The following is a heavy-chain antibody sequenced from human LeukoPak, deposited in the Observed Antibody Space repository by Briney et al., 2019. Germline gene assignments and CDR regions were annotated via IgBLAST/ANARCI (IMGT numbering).Heavy chain of an antibody. CDR3: ARVGPKLRYFERNGFDI. CDR2: IRYDGSNK. CDR1: GFTFSSYG. Sequence: PGGSLRLSCAASGFTFSSYGMHWVRQAPGKGLEWVAFIRYDGSNKYYADSVKGRFTISRDNSKNTLYLQMNSLRAEDTAVYSCARVGPKLRYFERNGFDIWGQGTMVTVSS. J-gene: IGHJ3*02. V-gene: IGHV3-30*02. D-gene: IGHD3-9*01.